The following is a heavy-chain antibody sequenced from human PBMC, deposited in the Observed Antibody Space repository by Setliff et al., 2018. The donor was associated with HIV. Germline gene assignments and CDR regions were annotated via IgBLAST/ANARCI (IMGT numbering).Heavy chain of an antibody. Sequence: PSETLSLTCTVSGASVGTTFHYWAWIRQAPGKGLEWIGSLSHSGRTYYNPSLESRLSFSIDPSKNRVSLILTSVTAADTAVYYCARLGTRTVAADADFDSWGQGALVTVSS. CDR2: LSHSGRT. V-gene: IGHV4-39*07. D-gene: IGHD2-15*01. CDR3: ARLGTRTVAADADFDS. J-gene: IGHJ4*02. CDR1: GASVGTTFHY.